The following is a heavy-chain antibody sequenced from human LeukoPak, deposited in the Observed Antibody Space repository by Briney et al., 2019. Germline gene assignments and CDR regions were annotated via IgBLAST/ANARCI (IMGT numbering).Heavy chain of an antibody. Sequence: ASVKVSCKASGYTFTGYYMHWVRQAPGQGLEWMGWINPNSGGTNYAQKFQGRVTMTRDTSISTAYMELSRLRSDDTAAYCCARGRSIAVAGNWFDPWVQGTLVTVSS. CDR2: INPNSGGT. V-gene: IGHV1-2*02. J-gene: IGHJ5*02. CDR1: GYTFTGYY. CDR3: ARGRSIAVAGNWFDP. D-gene: IGHD6-19*01.